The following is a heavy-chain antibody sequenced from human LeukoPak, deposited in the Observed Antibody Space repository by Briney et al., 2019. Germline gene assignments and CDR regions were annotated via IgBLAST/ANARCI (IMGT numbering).Heavy chain of an antibody. Sequence: GESLKISCKGSGYSFTSYWIGRVRQMPGKGLEWMGIIYPGDSDTRYSPSFQGQVTISADKSISTAYLQWSSLKASDTAMYYCARFRDYDILTGYDYYGMDVWGKGTTVTVSS. CDR3: ARFRDYDILTGYDYYGMDV. V-gene: IGHV5-51*01. CDR2: IYPGDSDT. D-gene: IGHD3-9*01. CDR1: GYSFTSYW. J-gene: IGHJ6*04.